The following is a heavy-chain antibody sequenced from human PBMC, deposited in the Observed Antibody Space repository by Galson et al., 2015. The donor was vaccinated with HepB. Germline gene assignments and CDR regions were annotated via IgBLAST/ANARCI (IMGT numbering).Heavy chain of an antibody. D-gene: IGHD6-13*01. V-gene: IGHV4-39*01. J-gene: IGHJ4*02. CDR3: ARHRRSPHSSSWSYFDY. Sequence: SETLSLTCTVSGGSISNNNYYWGWIRQPPGKGLEWIGTICYSGSTYYNPSLKSRVTISVDTSKNQFSLRLNSVTAADTAVFYCARHRRSPHSSSWSYFDYWGQGTLVTVSS. CDR2: ICYSGST. CDR1: GGSISNNNYY.